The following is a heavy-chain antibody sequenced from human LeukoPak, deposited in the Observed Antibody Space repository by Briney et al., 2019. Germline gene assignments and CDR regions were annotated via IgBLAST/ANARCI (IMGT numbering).Heavy chain of an antibody. CDR2: INHSGST. CDR3: ARGPSGSSWYGESRRNYFDY. CDR1: GGSFSGYY. D-gene: IGHD6-13*01. Sequence: SETLSLTCAVYGGSFSGYYWSWIRQPPGKGLEWIGEINHSGSTNYNPSLKSRVTISVDTSKNQFSLKLSSVTAADTAVYYCARGPSGSSWYGESRRNYFDYWGQGTLVTVSS. V-gene: IGHV4-34*01. J-gene: IGHJ4*02.